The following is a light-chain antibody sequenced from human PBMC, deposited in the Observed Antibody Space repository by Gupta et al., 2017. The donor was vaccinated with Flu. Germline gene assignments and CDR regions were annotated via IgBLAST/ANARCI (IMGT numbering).Light chain of an antibody. Sequence: PSSLSASVGDRVTITCRASQKITNYLNWYQQKPGKAPKLLIYSASDLKSDVPPRFSGSGSGSEFTFTISSLQPEDFATYYCQQSYSTPYTFGQGTKLEIK. CDR1: QKITNY. CDR2: SAS. J-gene: IGKJ2*01. CDR3: QQSYSTPYT. V-gene: IGKV1-39*01.